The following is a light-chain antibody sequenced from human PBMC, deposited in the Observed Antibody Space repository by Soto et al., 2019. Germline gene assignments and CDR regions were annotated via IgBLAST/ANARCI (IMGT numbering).Light chain of an antibody. J-gene: IGLJ1*01. CDR2: GNS. Sequence: QAVVTQPTSVSGAPGQRVTISCTGSSSNIGAGYDVHWYQQLPGTAPKLLIYGNSNRPSGVPDRFSGSKSGTSASLAITGLQAEDEADYYCQSYDSSLSGNVFGTGTKLTVL. CDR1: SSNIGAGYD. V-gene: IGLV1-40*01. CDR3: QSYDSSLSGNV.